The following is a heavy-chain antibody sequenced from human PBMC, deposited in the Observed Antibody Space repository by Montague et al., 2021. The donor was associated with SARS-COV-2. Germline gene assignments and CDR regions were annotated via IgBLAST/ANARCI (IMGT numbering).Heavy chain of an antibody. CDR2: IYYSGST. J-gene: IGHJ4*02. V-gene: IGHV4-61*01. D-gene: IGHD4-23*01. CDR3: ASANTGGEY. CDR1: GGSVSSGSYY. Sequence: SETLSLTCTVSGGSVSSGSYYWSWIRQPPGKGLEWIGFIYYSGSTIYNPSLKSRVTISVDTSKNQFSLKLSSVTAADTAVYYCASANTGGEYWGQGTLVTVSS.